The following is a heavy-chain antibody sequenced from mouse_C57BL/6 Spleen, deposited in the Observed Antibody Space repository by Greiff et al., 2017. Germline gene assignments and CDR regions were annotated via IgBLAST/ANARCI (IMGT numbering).Heavy chain of an antibody. CDR3: ARKGLDDYDWFAY. D-gene: IGHD2-4*01. CDR1: GYTFTSYW. J-gene: IGHJ3*01. CDR2: IDPSDSYT. Sequence: VQLQQPGAELVRPGTSVKLSCKASGYTFTSYWMHWVKQRPGQGLEWIGVIDPSDSYTNYNQKFKGKATLTVDTSSSTAYMQLSSLTAEDSAVYYCARKGLDDYDWFAYWGQGTLVTVSA. V-gene: IGHV1-59*01.